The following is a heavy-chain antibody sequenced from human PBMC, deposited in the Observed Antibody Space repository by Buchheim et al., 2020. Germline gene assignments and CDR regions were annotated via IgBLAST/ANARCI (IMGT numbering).Heavy chain of an antibody. CDR1: GYTFTSYY. CDR2: INPSGGST. CDR3: AREAVAGPGHYYYGMDV. V-gene: IGHV1-46*01. D-gene: IGHD6-19*01. J-gene: IGHJ6*02. Sequence: QVQLVQSGAEVKKPGASVKVSCKASGYTFTSYYMHWVRQAPGQGLEWMGIINPSGGSTSYAQKFQGRVTMTTDTSTSTVYMELSSLRSEDTAVYYCAREAVAGPGHYYYGMDVWGQGTT.